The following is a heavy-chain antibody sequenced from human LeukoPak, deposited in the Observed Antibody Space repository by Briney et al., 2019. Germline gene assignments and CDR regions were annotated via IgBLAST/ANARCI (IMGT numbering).Heavy chain of an antibody. CDR1: GDSISSSHW. J-gene: IGHJ4*02. D-gene: IGHD3-10*01. V-gene: IGHV4-4*02. CDR3: ARDDSYASGSFDY. Sequence: SETLSLTCAVSGDSISSSHWWSWVRQPPGKGLEWIGRIYHTGTTNYNPSLKSRVIISVDRSKNQFSLNLTSVTAADTAVYYCARDDSYASGSFDYWGQGTLVTVSS. CDR2: IYHTGTT.